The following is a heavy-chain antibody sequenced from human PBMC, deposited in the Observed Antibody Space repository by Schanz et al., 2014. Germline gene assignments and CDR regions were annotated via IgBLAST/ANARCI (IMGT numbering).Heavy chain of an antibody. J-gene: IGHJ4*02. CDR3: AASSGWHPSTDY. CDR1: GFTFSDYW. Sequence: EVQLVESGGGLVQPGGSLRLSCTASGFTFSDYWMSWVRQAPGKGLEWVSAISGSGGSTYYADSVKGRFTISRDNSKNALYLQMNSLRVEDTAVYYCAASSGWHPSTDYWGQGTLVTVSS. V-gene: IGHV3-23*04. D-gene: IGHD6-19*01. CDR2: ISGSGGST.